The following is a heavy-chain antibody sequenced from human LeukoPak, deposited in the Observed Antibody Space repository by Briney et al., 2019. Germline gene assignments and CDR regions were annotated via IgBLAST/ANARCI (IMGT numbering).Heavy chain of an antibody. V-gene: IGHV1-69*04. Sequence: ASVKVSCKASGYTFTGYYMHWVRQAPGQGLEWMGRIIPILGIANYAQKFQGRVTITADKSTSTAYMELSSLRSEDTAVYYCARDVGATLLFDYWGQGTLVTVSS. D-gene: IGHD1-26*01. CDR3: ARDVGATLLFDY. CDR2: IIPILGIA. CDR1: GYTFTGYY. J-gene: IGHJ4*02.